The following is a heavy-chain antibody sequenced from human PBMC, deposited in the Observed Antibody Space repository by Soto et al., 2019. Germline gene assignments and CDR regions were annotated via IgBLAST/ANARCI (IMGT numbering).Heavy chain of an antibody. CDR3: ASGIQLWLRRINNGYSG. CDR1: GGTFSTYA. J-gene: IGHJ4*02. Sequence: QVQLVQSGAEVKKPESSVKVSCKAPGGTFSTYAISWVRQAPGQGLEWMGGIIPMFGTANYEQRFQDRVTITADESTKTVYMELSSLRSEHTAVYFCASGIQLWLRRINNGYSGWGKGTLVTVSS. V-gene: IGHV1-69*12. CDR2: IIPMFGTA. D-gene: IGHD5-18*01.